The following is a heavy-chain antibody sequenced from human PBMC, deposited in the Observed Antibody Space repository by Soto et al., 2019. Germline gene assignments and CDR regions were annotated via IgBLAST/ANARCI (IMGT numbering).Heavy chain of an antibody. V-gene: IGHV3-20*04. CDR3: ARVPYYDILTGPDY. D-gene: IGHD3-9*01. CDR1: GFTFDDYG. CDR2: INWNGGST. Sequence: EVQLVESGGAVVRPGGSLRLSCAASGFTFDDYGLTWVRQAPGKGLEWVSGINWNGGSTRYADSVKGRFTISRDNAKNSLYLQMNSLRAEDTALYYCARVPYYDILTGPDYWGQGTLVTVSS. J-gene: IGHJ4*02.